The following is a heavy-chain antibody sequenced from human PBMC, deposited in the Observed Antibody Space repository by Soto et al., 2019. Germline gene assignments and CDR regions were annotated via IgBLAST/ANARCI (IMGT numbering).Heavy chain of an antibody. D-gene: IGHD2-2*01. CDR2: ISSSGSTI. CDR1: GFTFSDYY. J-gene: IGHJ4*02. Sequence: GGSLRLSCAASGFTFSDYYMSWIRQAPGKGLEWVSYISSSGSTIYYADPVKGRFTISRDNAKNSLYLQMNSLRAEDTAVYYCARGCSSTSCYVRYWGQGTLVTVSS. V-gene: IGHV3-11*01. CDR3: ARGCSSTSCYVRY.